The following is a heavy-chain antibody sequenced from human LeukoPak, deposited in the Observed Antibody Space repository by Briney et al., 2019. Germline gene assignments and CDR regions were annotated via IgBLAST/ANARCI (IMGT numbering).Heavy chain of an antibody. CDR2: IYYSGST. CDR3: AREGGYSYGDAPLHFDY. D-gene: IGHD5-18*01. CDR1: GGSISSSSYY. J-gene: IGHJ4*02. V-gene: IGHV4-39*07. Sequence: SETLSLTCTVSGGSISSSSYYWGWIRQPPGKGLEWIGSIYYSGSTYYNPSLKSRVTISVDTSKNQFSLKLSSVTAADTAVYYCAREGGYSYGDAPLHFDYWGQGTLVTVSS.